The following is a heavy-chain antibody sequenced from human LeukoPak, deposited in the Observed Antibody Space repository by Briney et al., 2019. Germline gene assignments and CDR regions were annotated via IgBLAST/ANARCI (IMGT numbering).Heavy chain of an antibody. J-gene: IGHJ4*02. CDR2: INPNSGGT. D-gene: IGHD1-1*01. Sequence: ASVKVSCKASGYTFTGYYMHWVRQAPGQGLEWMGWINPNSGGTNYAQKFQGRVTMTRDTSISTAYMELSRLRSDDTAVYYCATPLPYNWNDGLDYWGQGTLVTVSS. CDR3: ATPLPYNWNDGLDY. V-gene: IGHV1-2*02. CDR1: GYTFTGYY.